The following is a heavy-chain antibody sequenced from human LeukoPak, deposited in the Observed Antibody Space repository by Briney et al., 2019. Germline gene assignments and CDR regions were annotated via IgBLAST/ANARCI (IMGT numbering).Heavy chain of an antibody. J-gene: IGHJ4*02. CDR3: ARDQIQVWYMVGRFDS. D-gene: IGHD5-18*01. Sequence: ASVKVSXKTSGYTFTTYYIHWIRQAPGQGLEWMAVITPNNGRPTYAQKFQGRVTVTMDTSSSTVYMELSNLGSGDTAIYYCARDQIQVWYMVGRFDSWGQGTLVSVSS. CDR2: ITPNNGRP. V-gene: IGHV1-46*01. CDR1: GYTFTTYY.